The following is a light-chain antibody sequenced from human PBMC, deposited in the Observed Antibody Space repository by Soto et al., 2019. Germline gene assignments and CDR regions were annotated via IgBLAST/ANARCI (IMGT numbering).Light chain of an antibody. CDR2: GAS. CDR1: QSVSSN. Sequence: EIVMTQSPATLSVSPGERATLSSRASQSVSSNLAWYQQKPGQAPRLLIYGASTRATGIPARFSGSGSGTEFKLTISSLQSEDFAVYYCQQYNNWPGTFGQGTKVEI. CDR3: QQYNNWPGT. V-gene: IGKV3-15*01. J-gene: IGKJ1*01.